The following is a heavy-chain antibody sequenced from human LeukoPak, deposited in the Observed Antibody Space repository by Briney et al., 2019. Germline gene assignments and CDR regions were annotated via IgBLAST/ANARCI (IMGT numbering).Heavy chain of an antibody. Sequence: SVKVSCKASGGTFSSYAISWVRQAPGQGLEWMGRIIPILGIANYAQKFQGRVTITADKSTSTAYMELSSLRSEDTAVYYCAKPYTGTYYYYFMDVWGKGTTVTVSS. CDR1: GGTFSSYA. V-gene: IGHV1-69*04. D-gene: IGHD1-26*01. CDR3: AKPYTGTYYYYFMDV. CDR2: IIPILGIA. J-gene: IGHJ6*03.